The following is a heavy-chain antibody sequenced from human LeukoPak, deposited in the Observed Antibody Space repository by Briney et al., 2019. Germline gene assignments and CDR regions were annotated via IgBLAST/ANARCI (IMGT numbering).Heavy chain of an antibody. CDR2: IYYSGST. Sequence: PSETLSLTCTVSGGSISSYYWSWIRQPPGKGLEWIGYIYYSGSTNYNPSLKSRVTISVDTSKNQFSLKLSPVTAADTAVYYCARWYKYSSSWSPVNWFDPWGQGTLVTVSS. J-gene: IGHJ5*02. CDR3: ARWYKYSSSWSPVNWFDP. D-gene: IGHD6-6*01. CDR1: GGSISSYY. V-gene: IGHV4-59*01.